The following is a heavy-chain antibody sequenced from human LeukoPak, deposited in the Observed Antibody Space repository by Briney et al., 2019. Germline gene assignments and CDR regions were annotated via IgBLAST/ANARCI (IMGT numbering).Heavy chain of an antibody. Sequence: SETLSLTCTVSGGSISSYYRSWIRQPPGKGLEWIGYIYYSGSTNYNPSLKSRVTISVDTSKNQFSLKLSSVTAADTAVYYCARVNNVAAGTWSFDYWGQGTLVTVSS. CDR3: ARVNNVAAGTWSFDY. V-gene: IGHV4-59*08. CDR2: IYYSGST. J-gene: IGHJ4*02. D-gene: IGHD6-13*01. CDR1: GGSISSYY.